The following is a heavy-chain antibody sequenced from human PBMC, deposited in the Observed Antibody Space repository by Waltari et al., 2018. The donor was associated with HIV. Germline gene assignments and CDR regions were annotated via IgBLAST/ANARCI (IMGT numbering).Heavy chain of an antibody. J-gene: IGHJ5*02. CDR2: MNPNSGNT. CDR3: ARGSRRDCYWFDP. Sequence: QVQLVQSGAEVKKPGASVKVSCKASGYSFPSYDINWVRQASGQGLEWLGWMNPNSGNTGYAQKFQGRVTMTSNTSISTAYMELSSLRSEDTAVYYCARGSRRDCYWFDPWGQGTLVTVSS. V-gene: IGHV1-8*01. CDR1: GYSFPSYD. D-gene: IGHD2-21*02.